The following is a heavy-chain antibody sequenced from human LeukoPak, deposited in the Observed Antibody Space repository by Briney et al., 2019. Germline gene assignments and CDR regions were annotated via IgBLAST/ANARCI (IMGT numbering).Heavy chain of an antibody. CDR3: ERDSGYDLDY. CDR1: GFTLSSKF. D-gene: IGHD5-12*01. V-gene: IGHV3-66*01. J-gene: IGHJ4*02. CDR2: IYSGGST. Sequence: GGSLRLSCAASGFTLSSKFMSWLRQAPGKGLEWVSVIYSGGSTYYADSVKGRFTISRDNSKNTLYLQMNSLRAEDTAVYYCERDSGYDLDYWGQGTLVTVSS.